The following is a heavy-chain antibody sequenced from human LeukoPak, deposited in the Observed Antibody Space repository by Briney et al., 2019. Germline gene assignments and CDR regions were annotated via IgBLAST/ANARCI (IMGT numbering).Heavy chain of an antibody. D-gene: IGHD3-10*01. CDR3: ARMGLWFGELLINNWFDP. CDR2: ISAYNGNT. CDR1: GYTFTSYG. V-gene: IGHV1-18*01. Sequence: EASVKVSCKASGYTFTSYGISWVRQAPGQGLEWMGWISAYNGNTNYAQKLQGRVTMTTDTSTSTAYMELRSLRSDDTAVYYCARMGLWFGELLINNWFDPRGQGTLVTVSS. J-gene: IGHJ5*02.